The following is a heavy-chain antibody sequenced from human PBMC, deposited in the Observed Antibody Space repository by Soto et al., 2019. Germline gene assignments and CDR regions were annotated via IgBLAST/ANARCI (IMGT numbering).Heavy chain of an antibody. CDR2: INSDGSST. CDR3: AVNFDWLLYYYYGMDV. V-gene: IGHV3-74*01. J-gene: IGHJ6*02. Sequence: EVQLVESGGGLVQPGGSLRLSCAASGFTFSSYWMHWVRQAPGKGLVWVSRINSDGSSTSYADSVKGRFTISRDNAKNTLYLQMNSLRAEDTAVYYCAVNFDWLLYYYYGMDVWGQGTTVTVSS. D-gene: IGHD3-9*01. CDR1: GFTFSSYW.